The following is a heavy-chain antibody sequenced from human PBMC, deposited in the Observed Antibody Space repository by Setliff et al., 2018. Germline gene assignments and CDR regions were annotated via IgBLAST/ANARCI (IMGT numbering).Heavy chain of an antibody. Sequence: GGSLRLSCAASGFTFSSYAMSWVRQAPGKGLEWVSAISGSGGSTYYADSVKGRFTISRDNSKNTRYLQMNSLSAEDTAVYYCAERLDGSGSHYSTLYHWGPGILVTVSS. CDR2: ISGSGGST. CDR1: GFTFSSYA. J-gene: IGHJ1*01. CDR3: AERLDGSGSHYSTLYH. V-gene: IGHV3-23*01. D-gene: IGHD3-10*01.